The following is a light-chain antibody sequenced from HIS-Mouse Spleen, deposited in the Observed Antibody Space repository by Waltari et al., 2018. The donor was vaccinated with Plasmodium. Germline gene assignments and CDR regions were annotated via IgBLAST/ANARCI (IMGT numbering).Light chain of an antibody. CDR3: QQYYSYPLT. Sequence: AIRMTQSPSSLSASTGDRVTITCRASQGISSYLAWYQQKPGKGLKLLIDAASTLKSGVPSRCSGSGSGTDFTLTISCLQSEDFATYYCQQYYSYPLTFGGGTKVEIK. J-gene: IGKJ4*01. CDR1: QGISSY. V-gene: IGKV1-8*01. CDR2: AAS.